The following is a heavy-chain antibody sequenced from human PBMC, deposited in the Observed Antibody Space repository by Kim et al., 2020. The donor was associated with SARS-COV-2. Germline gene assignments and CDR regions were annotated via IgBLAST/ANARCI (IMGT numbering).Heavy chain of an antibody. D-gene: IGHD3-10*01. CDR1: GFTFSSYG. J-gene: IGHJ4*02. Sequence: GGSLRLSCAASGFTFSSYGMHWVRQAPGKGLEWVAVIWYDGSKTYYADSLKGRFTISRDNSKNTLYLQMNSLTVEDTAVYYCAKNRDDGPGGYLDYWGQGALVTVSS. V-gene: IGHV3-33*06. CDR3: AKNRDDGPGGYLDY. CDR2: IWYDGSKT.